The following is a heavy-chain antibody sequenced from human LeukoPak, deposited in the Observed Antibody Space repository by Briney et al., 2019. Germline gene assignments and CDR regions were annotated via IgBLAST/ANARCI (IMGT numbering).Heavy chain of an antibody. CDR2: ISSSGSTI. Sequence: GGSLRLSCAASGFTFSSYEMNWVRQAPGKGLEWVSYISSSGSTIYYADSVKGRFTISRDNAKNSLYLQMNSLRDEDTAVYYCAKESESYDSSGSTLDYWGQGTLVTVSS. V-gene: IGHV3-48*03. CDR3: AKESESYDSSGSTLDY. D-gene: IGHD3-22*01. J-gene: IGHJ4*02. CDR1: GFTFSSYE.